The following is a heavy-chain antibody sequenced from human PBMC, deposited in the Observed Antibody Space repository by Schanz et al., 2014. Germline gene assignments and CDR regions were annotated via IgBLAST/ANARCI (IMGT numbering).Heavy chain of an antibody. Sequence: EGQLLESGGGLIQPGGSLRLSCAASGFTFSSYAMSWVRQAPGKGLEWVSTISASGGSTYYADSVKGRFTISRDNSKSILYLQMNSLRAKDTAVYYCAKARRKSNCSGGRCFSYTYYGMDVWGQGTTVTVSS. CDR2: ISASGGST. CDR3: AKARRKSNCSGGRCFSYTYYGMDV. D-gene: IGHD2-15*01. J-gene: IGHJ6*02. CDR1: GFTFSSYA. V-gene: IGHV3-23*01.